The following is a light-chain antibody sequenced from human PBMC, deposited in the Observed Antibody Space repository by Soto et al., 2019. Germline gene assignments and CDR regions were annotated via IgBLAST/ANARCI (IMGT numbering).Light chain of an antibody. Sequence: EIVLTQSPGTLSLSPGERATLSCRASQSLTSTYLAWYQQKAGQAPRLLIYDASTRATGIPDRFSGSGSGTDFTLTISRLEPEDFAVYYCQHYESSPPSYTFGQGTKLEIK. CDR2: DAS. J-gene: IGKJ2*01. CDR1: QSLTSTY. CDR3: QHYESSPPSYT. V-gene: IGKV3-20*01.